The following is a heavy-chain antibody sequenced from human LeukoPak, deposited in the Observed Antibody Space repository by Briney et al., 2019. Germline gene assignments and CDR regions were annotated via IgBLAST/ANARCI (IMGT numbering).Heavy chain of an antibody. J-gene: IGHJ3*01. CDR3: ASYETVNDAFDV. CDR2: INPSAGST. Sequence: GASVKVSCKASGYTFTSYYVHWVRQAPGQGLEWMGIINPSAGSTKYAKKFQGTVTMTRDTSTSTVYMELRSLRSEDTAVYFCASYETVNDAFDVWGQGTMVTVSS. D-gene: IGHD5-12*01. V-gene: IGHV1-46*01. CDR1: GYTFTSYY.